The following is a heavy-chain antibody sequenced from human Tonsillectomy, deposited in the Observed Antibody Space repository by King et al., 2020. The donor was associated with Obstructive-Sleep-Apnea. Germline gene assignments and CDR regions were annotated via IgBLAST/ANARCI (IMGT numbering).Heavy chain of an antibody. CDR2: IYRNGKT. V-gene: IGHV4-38-2*02. CDR1: GFSISSGFY. D-gene: IGHD2-8*01. CDR3: ARLFGTSLGLITYFDY. J-gene: IGHJ4*02. Sequence: PLQESGPGLVKPSETLSLTCTVSGFSISSGFYWGWVRQPPGKGLEWIGTIYRNGKTYSNPSLKSRITISMDSHNDQFSLKLSSVTAADTAVYYCARLFGTSLGLITYFDYWGQGTRVSVSS.